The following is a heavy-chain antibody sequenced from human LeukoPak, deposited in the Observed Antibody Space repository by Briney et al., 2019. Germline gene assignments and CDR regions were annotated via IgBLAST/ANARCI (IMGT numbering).Heavy chain of an antibody. CDR2: IFSGGST. J-gene: IGHJ4*02. Sequence: PGGSLRLSSAAPGFTGSRKHMSWVCQAPGKGLEWVSLIFSGGSTYYADSVKGRFTISKDNSKNTLYLQMNDLRAEDTAVYFWARDNATMGIDFWGQGTLVSVSS. V-gene: IGHV3-66*01. CDR3: ARDNATMGIDF. D-gene: IGHD3-10*01. CDR1: GFTGSRKH.